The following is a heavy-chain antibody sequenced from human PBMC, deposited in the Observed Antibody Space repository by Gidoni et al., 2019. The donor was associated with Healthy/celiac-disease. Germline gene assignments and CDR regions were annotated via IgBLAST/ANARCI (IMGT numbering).Heavy chain of an antibody. D-gene: IGHD6-6*01. Sequence: ELQLLESCGGLVQPGVSLRLSCAASGFTFSSYAMSWFRHAPGKGLEWVSASSGSSGSTYYADSVKGRFTISRDNSKNTLYLKMNSLRAEDTAVYYCAKYNGAALRYYFDYWGQGTLVTVSS. CDR1: GFTFSSYA. J-gene: IGHJ4*02. CDR3: AKYNGAALRYYFDY. CDR2: SSGSSGST. V-gene: IGHV3-23*01.